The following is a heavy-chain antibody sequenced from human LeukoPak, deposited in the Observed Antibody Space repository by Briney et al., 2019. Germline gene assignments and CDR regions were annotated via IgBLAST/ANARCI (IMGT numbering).Heavy chain of an antibody. Sequence: SETLSLTCTVSGGSISSGDYYWSWIRQPPGKGLEWIGYIYYSGSAYYNPSLKSRVTISVDTSKNQFSLKLSSVTAADTAVYYCARDGIWSGYPGMDVWGKGTTVTVSS. CDR2: IYYSGSA. D-gene: IGHD3-3*01. J-gene: IGHJ6*04. CDR1: GGSISSGDYY. CDR3: ARDGIWSGYPGMDV. V-gene: IGHV4-30-4*08.